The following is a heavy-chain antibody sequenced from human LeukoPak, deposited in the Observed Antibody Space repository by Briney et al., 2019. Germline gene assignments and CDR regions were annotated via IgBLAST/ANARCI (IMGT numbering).Heavy chain of an antibody. V-gene: IGHV4-59*01. CDR1: GGSISSYY. D-gene: IGHD3-10*01. CDR3: AGITMVQGVLDY. CDR2: IYYSGST. J-gene: IGHJ4*02. Sequence: PSETLSLTCTVSGGSISSYYWSWIRQPPGKGLEWIGYIYYSGSTNYNPSLKNRVTISVDTSKNQFSLKLSSVTAADTAVYYCAGITMVQGVLDYWGQGTLVTVSS.